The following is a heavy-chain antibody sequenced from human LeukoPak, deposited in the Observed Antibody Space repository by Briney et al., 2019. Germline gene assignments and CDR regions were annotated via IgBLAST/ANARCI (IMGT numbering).Heavy chain of an antibody. Sequence: PGGSLRLSCAASGFTFSSYAMSWVRQAPGKGLEWVSAISGSGGSTYYADSVKGRFTISRDNSKNTLYLQMNSLRAEDTAVYYCAKDRASGERYYYYYMDVWGKGTTVTVSS. CDR1: GFTFSSYA. CDR2: ISGSGGST. CDR3: AKDRASGERYYYYYMDV. J-gene: IGHJ6*03. D-gene: IGHD4-17*01. V-gene: IGHV3-23*01.